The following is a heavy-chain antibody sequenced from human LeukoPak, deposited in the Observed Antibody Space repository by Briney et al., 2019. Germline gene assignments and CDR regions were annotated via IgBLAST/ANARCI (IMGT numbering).Heavy chain of an antibody. CDR3: AKEGYSSSWSPDY. Sequence: PGGSLRLSCAASGFTFSSYAMSWVRQAPGKGLEWVSAISGSGGSTYYAGSVKGRFTISRDNSKNTLYLQMNSLRAEDTALYYCAKEGYSSSWSPDYWGQGTLVTVSS. CDR2: ISGSGGST. CDR1: GFTFSSYA. J-gene: IGHJ4*02. V-gene: IGHV3-23*01. D-gene: IGHD6-13*01.